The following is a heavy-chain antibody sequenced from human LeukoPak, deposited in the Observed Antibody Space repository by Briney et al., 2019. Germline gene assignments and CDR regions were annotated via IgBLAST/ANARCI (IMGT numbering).Heavy chain of an antibody. V-gene: IGHV3-7*01. D-gene: IGHD6-19*01. Sequence: GGSLRLSCVASGFTFSDHYMDWVRQAPGKGLEWVANIKQDGSDKYYVDSVKGRFTISRDNAKNSLYLQMNSLRAEDTAVYYCARVSGWYSWHFDLWGRGTLVTVSP. J-gene: IGHJ2*01. CDR1: GFTFSDHY. CDR2: IKQDGSDK. CDR3: ARVSGWYSWHFDL.